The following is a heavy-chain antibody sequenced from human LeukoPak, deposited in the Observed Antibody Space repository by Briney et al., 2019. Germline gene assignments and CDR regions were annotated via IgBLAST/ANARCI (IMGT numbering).Heavy chain of an antibody. CDR3: ATLYYYDSSGYYGAHAFAI. CDR2: FDPEDGET. J-gene: IGHJ3*02. CDR1: GYTLTELS. V-gene: IGHV1-24*01. Sequence: ASVKVSCKVSGYTLTELSMHWVRQAPGKGLEWMGGFDPEDGETIYAQKFQGRVTMTEDTSTDTAYMELSSLRSEGTAVYYCATLYYYDSSGYYGAHAFAIWGQGTMVTVSS. D-gene: IGHD3-22*01.